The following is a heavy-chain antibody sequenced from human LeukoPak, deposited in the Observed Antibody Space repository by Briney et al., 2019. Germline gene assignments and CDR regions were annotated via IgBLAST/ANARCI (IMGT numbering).Heavy chain of an antibody. J-gene: IGHJ4*02. CDR2: ISWNSGSI. CDR3: AKEGIAVAGHFDY. CDR1: GFTFSTYT. V-gene: IGHV3-9*01. Sequence: DPGGSLRLSCAASGFTFSTYTMNWVRQAPGKGLEWVSGISWNSGSIGYADSVKGRFTISRDNAKNSLYLQMNSLRAEDTALYYCAKEGIAVAGHFDYWGQGTLVTVSS. D-gene: IGHD6-19*01.